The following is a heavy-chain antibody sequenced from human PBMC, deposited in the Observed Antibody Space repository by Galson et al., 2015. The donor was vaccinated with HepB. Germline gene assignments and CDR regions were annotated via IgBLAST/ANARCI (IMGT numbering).Heavy chain of an antibody. Sequence: SLRLSCAVSGFTFSDYYMSWIRQAPGKGLEWISYISSNTLYTNYADSVKGRFTISRDNAKTSLYLQINGLRAEDTAVYYCGSGPTRYTGWYRGLHKFFQHWGQGTPVTVSS. V-gene: IGHV3-11*06. CDR1: GFTFSDYY. CDR2: ISSNTLYT. CDR3: GSGPTRYTGWYRGLHKFFQH. J-gene: IGHJ1*01. D-gene: IGHD6-19*01.